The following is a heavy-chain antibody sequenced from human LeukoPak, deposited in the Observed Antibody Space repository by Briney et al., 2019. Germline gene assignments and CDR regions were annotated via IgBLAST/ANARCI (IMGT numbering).Heavy chain of an antibody. J-gene: IGHJ4*02. V-gene: IGHV4-59*08. CDR2: IYYSGST. D-gene: IGHD3-10*01. CDR3: ARSYYYGSGNVYFDY. CDR1: GGSISSYY. Sequence: PSETLSLTCTVSGGSISSYYWSWIRQPPGKGLEWIGYIYYSGSTNYNPSLMSRVTTSMDTSKNQFSLRLSSVTAADTAVYYCARSYYYGSGNVYFDYWGQGTLVTVSS.